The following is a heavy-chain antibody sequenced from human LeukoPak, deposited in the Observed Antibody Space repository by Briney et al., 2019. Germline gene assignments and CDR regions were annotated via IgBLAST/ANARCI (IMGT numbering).Heavy chain of an antibody. V-gene: IGHV1-69*05. J-gene: IGHJ4*02. CDR3: ARGKSF. CDR2: IIPIFGTA. Sequence: ASVKVSCKASGGTFSSYAISWVRQAPGQGLEWMGGIIPIFGTANYAQKFQGRVTMTRNTSINTAYMELSSLRSEDTAVYYCARGKSFWGQGTLVTVSS. CDR1: GGTFSSYA.